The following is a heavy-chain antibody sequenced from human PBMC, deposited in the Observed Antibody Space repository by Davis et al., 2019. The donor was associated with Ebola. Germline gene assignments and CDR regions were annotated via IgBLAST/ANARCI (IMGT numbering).Heavy chain of an antibody. V-gene: IGHV3-21*01. CDR3: ARDHGGNYYYDSSGYYP. D-gene: IGHD3-22*01. CDR1: GFTFSSYN. J-gene: IGHJ5*02. CDR2: ISSSSTYV. Sequence: GESLKISCAASGFTFSSYNMNWVRQAPGKGLEWVSSISSSSTYVYYADSVKGRFTISRANAKNSLYLQMNGLRPEDTAVYYCARDHGGNYYYDSSGYYPWGQGALVTVSS.